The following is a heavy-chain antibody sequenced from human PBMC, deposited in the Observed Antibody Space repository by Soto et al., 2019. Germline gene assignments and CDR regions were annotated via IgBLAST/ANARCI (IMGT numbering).Heavy chain of an antibody. CDR1: GFTFSTYS. CDR2: ISGSGGST. D-gene: IGHD3-3*01. J-gene: IGHJ3*02. Sequence: EVQLLESGGGLVQPGGSLRISCAASGFTFSTYSMTWVRQAPGKGLEWVSTISGSGGSTYYIDSVKGRFTISRDNTKNTLYLQINSLRADDTAIYYCAKDWTSIWGQGTMVAVSS. V-gene: IGHV3-23*01. CDR3: AKDWTSI.